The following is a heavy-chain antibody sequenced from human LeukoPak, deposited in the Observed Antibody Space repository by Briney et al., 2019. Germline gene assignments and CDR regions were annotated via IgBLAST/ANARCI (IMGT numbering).Heavy chain of an antibody. V-gene: IGHV1-8*01. CDR3: GRGRGNGRPENYFDY. CDR1: GYTFTSYD. D-gene: IGHD2-8*01. Sequence: ASVKVSCKASGYTFTSYDINWVRQTTGQGLEWMGWMNPNSGNTGYTQKFQGRVTMTRNTSISTAYMELSSLRSEDTAVYYCGRGRGNGRPENYFDYWGQGTLVTVSP. CDR2: MNPNSGNT. J-gene: IGHJ4*02.